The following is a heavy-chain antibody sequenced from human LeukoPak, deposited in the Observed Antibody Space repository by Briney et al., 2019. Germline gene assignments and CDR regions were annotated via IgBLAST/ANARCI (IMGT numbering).Heavy chain of an antibody. CDR2: INPSGGST. J-gene: IGHJ4*02. D-gene: IGHD6-19*01. Sequence: ASVKVSCKASGYTFTSYYMHWVRQAPGQGLEWMGIINPSGGSTSYAQKCQGRVTMTRDTSTRTVYMELSSLRSEDTAVYYCAREKAVANSFDYWGQGTLVTVSS. V-gene: IGHV1-46*01. CDR3: AREKAVANSFDY. CDR1: GYTFTSYY.